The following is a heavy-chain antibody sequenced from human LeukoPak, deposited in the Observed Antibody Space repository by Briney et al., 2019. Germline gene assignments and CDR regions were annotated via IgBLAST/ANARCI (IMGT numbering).Heavy chain of an antibody. CDR2: ISGSGGST. Sequence: PGGSLRLSCAASGFTFSSYAMSWVRQAPGKGLERVSAISGSGGSTYYADSVKGRFTISRDNSKNTLYLQMNSLRAEDTAVYYCAKDPPSRKYSSGWEDAFDIWGQGTMVTVSS. CDR1: GFTFSSYA. D-gene: IGHD6-19*01. J-gene: IGHJ3*02. CDR3: AKDPPSRKYSSGWEDAFDI. V-gene: IGHV3-23*01.